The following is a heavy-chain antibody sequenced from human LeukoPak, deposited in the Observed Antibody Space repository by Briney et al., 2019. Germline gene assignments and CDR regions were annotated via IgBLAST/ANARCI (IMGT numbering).Heavy chain of an antibody. V-gene: IGHV4-59*01. CDR1: GGSISSYY. Sequence: SETLSLTCTVSGGSISSYYWSWIRQPPGKGLEWIGYIYYSGSTNYKSSLKSRVTISVDTSKNQFSLKLSSVTAADTAVYYCARETSQKGAHYMDVWGKGTTVTISS. CDR2: IYYSGST. D-gene: IGHD3-16*01. J-gene: IGHJ6*03. CDR3: ARETSQKGAHYMDV.